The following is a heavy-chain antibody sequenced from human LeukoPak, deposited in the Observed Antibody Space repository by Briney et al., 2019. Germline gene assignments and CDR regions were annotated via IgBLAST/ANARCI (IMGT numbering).Heavy chain of an antibody. CDR3: ARDRALYDSRRGYYYTEDDY. J-gene: IGHJ4*02. CDR2: INQDGSEK. D-gene: IGHD3-22*01. CDR1: GFTFSSYW. V-gene: IGHV3-7*01. Sequence: GGSLRLSCAASGFTFSSYWMSWVRQAPGKGLEWVANINQDGSEKYYVDSVKGRFTISRDNAKSSLYLQMNSLRVDDTAVYYCARDRALYDSRRGYYYTEDDYWGQGTLVTVSS.